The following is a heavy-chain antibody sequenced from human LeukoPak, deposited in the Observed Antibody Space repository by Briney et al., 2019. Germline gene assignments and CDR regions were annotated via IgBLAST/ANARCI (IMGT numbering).Heavy chain of an antibody. D-gene: IGHD3-22*01. V-gene: IGHV3-21*01. CDR2: ISSSSSYI. CDR1: GFTFSSYS. J-gene: IGHJ4*02. Sequence: MAGGSLRLSCAASGFTFSSYSMNWVRQAPGKGLEWVSSISSSSSYIYYADSVKGRFTISRDNAKNSLYLRMNSLRAEDTAVYYCASPLTPYYYDSQYDYWGQGTLVTVSS. CDR3: ASPLTPYYYDSQYDY.